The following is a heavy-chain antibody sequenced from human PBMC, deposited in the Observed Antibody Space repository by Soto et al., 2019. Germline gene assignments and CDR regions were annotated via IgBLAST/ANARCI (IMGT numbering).Heavy chain of an antibody. CDR2: IYYSGST. D-gene: IGHD3-3*01. J-gene: IGHJ6*03. V-gene: IGHV4-39*01. Sequence: SETLSLTCTVSGGSISSSSYYWGWIRQPPGKGLEWIGSIYYSGSTYYNPSLKSRVTISVDTSKNQFSLKLSSVTAADTAVYYCASTGENEGFWSGYYTGIGYYYYMDVWGKGTTVTVSS. CDR3: ASTGENEGFWSGYYTGIGYYYYMDV. CDR1: GGSISSSSYY.